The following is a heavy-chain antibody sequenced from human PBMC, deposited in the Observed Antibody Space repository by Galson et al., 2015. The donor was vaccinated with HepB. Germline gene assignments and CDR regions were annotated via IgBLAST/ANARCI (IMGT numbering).Heavy chain of an antibody. D-gene: IGHD7-27*01. CDR2: INSDGSST. J-gene: IGHJ4*02. CDR3: ASNPYLGILDY. Sequence: SLRLSCAASGFTFSSYWMHWVRQAPGKGLVWVSRINSDGSSTSYADSVRGRFTISRDNAKNTLYLQMNSLRAEDTAVYYCASNPYLGILDYWGQGTLVTVSS. V-gene: IGHV3-74*01. CDR1: GFTFSSYW.